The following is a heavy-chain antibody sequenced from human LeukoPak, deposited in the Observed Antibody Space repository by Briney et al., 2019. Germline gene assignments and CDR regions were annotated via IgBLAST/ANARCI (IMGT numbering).Heavy chain of an antibody. V-gene: IGHV3-23*01. J-gene: IGHJ4*02. CDR3: AQDRFVSSGRDDY. Sequence: GGSLRLSCAASGFTFSSYAMSWVREAPGKGLEWVSGISGSGENTYYVDSVKGRFTISRDNSKNTLYLQMTNLRVEDTAVYFCAQDRFVSSGRDDYWGQGTLVTVSS. CDR1: GFTFSSYA. CDR2: ISGSGENT. D-gene: IGHD6-19*01.